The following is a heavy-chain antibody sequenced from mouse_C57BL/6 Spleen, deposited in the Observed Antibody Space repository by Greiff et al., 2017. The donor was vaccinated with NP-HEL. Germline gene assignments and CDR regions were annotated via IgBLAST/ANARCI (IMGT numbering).Heavy chain of an antibody. CDR2: IDPSDSET. Sequence: QVQLQQPGAELVRPGSSVKLSCKASGYTFTSYWMHWVKQRPIQGLEWIGNIDPSDSETHYNQKFKDKATLTVDKSSSTAYMQLSSLTSEDSAVYYCARNSIYYGEGLDFDYWGQGTTLTVSS. V-gene: IGHV1-52*01. CDR3: ARNSIYYGEGLDFDY. J-gene: IGHJ2*01. CDR1: GYTFTSYW. D-gene: IGHD2-13*01.